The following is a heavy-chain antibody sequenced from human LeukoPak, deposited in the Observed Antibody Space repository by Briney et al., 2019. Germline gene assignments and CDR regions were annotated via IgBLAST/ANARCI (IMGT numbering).Heavy chain of an antibody. CDR3: ARDVGFGGYSRGIFDY. Sequence: GGSLRLSCAASGFSFSSYEMNWVRRAPGKGLEWVSYISSSGSTKYYADSVKGRFTMSRDNAKNSLYLQMNSLRAEDTAVYYCARDVGFGGYSRGIFDYWGQGTLVTISS. V-gene: IGHV3-48*03. J-gene: IGHJ4*02. CDR2: ISSSGSTK. CDR1: GFSFSSYE. D-gene: IGHD3-10*01.